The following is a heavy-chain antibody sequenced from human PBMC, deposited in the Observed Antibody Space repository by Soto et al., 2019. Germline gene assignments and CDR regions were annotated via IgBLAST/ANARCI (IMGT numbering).Heavy chain of an antibody. CDR3: AKSYTQGGSYYNWFDP. J-gene: IGHJ5*02. Sequence: GGSLRLSCAASGFTFSSYGMHWVRQAPGKGLEWVAVISYDGSNKYYADSVKGRFTISRDNSKNTLYLQMNSLRAEDTAVYYCAKSYTQGGSYYNWFDPWGQGTLVTVSS. D-gene: IGHD1-26*01. V-gene: IGHV3-30*18. CDR1: GFTFSSYG. CDR2: ISYDGSNK.